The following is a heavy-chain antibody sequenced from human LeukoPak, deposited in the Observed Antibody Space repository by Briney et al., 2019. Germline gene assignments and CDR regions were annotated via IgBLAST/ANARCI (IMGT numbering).Heavy chain of an antibody. CDR3: ARGIAAVDY. V-gene: IGHV3-20*04. J-gene: IGHJ4*02. D-gene: IGHD6-13*01. CDR1: GFTFRSHY. Sequence: PGGSLRLSCAASGFTFRSHYMHWVRQAPGKGLEWVSGINWNGGSTGYADPVKGRFTISRDNAKNSLYLQMNSLRAEDTALYYCARGIAAVDYWGQGTLVTVSS. CDR2: INWNGGST.